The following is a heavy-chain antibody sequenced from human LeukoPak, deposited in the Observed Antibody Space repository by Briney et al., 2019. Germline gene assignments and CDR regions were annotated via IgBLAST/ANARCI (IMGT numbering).Heavy chain of an antibody. CDR2: IYYSGST. Sequence: SETLSLTCTVSGDSIISYYWSWIRQPPGKGLEWVGYIYYSGSTNYNPSLKSRVTISVDTSKNQFSLKLSSVTAADTAVYYCARVGPGGNSNYWGQGTLVTVSS. D-gene: IGHD4-23*01. CDR3: ARVGPGGNSNY. J-gene: IGHJ4*02. V-gene: IGHV4-59*01. CDR1: GDSIISYY.